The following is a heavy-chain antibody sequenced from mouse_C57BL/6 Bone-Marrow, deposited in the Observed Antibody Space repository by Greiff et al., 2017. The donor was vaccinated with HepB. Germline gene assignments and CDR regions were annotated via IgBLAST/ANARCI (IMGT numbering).Heavy chain of an antibody. J-gene: IGHJ3*01. V-gene: IGHV5-6*01. Sequence: EVQGVESGGDLVKPGGSLKLSCAASGFTFSSYGMSWVRQTPDKRLEWVATISSGGSYTYYPDSVKGRFTISRDNAKNTLYLQMSSLKSEDTAMYYCATFWAYWGQVTLVTVSA. CDR3: ATFWAY. CDR2: ISSGGSYT. CDR1: GFTFSSYG.